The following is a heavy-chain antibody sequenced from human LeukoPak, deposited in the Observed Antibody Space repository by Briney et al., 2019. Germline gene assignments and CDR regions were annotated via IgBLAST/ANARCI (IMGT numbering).Heavy chain of an antibody. V-gene: IGHV3-7*01. Sequence: GGSLRLSCAASGFTFNNYAMNWVRQAPGKGLEWVANIKQDGSEKYYVDSMKGRFTISRDNAKNSLYLQMNSLRAEDTAVYYCARDKTYTSSADYWGQGTLVTVSS. D-gene: IGHD6-6*01. CDR2: IKQDGSEK. CDR1: GFTFNNYA. J-gene: IGHJ4*02. CDR3: ARDKTYTSSADY.